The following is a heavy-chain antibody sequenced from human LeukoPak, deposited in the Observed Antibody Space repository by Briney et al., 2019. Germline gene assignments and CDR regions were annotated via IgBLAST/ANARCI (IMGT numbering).Heavy chain of an antibody. D-gene: IGHD2-15*01. CDR3: ARLPGVGSNPPFDD. CDR1: GGAISGHY. Sequence: PSETLSLTCTVSGGAISGHYWSWVRQPPGKGLECFGYIYYTGYTNYNPSLKSRVTMSVDTSNNQFSLRLTSVTAADTAIYYCARLPGVGSNPPFDDWGQGTLVTVSS. CDR2: IYYTGYT. V-gene: IGHV4-59*08. J-gene: IGHJ4*02.